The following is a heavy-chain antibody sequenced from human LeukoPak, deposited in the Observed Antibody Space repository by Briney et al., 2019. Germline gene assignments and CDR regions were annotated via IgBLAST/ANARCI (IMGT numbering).Heavy chain of an antibody. CDR2: MNPNSGNT. V-gene: IGHV1-8*02. Sequence: ASVKVSCKASGYTFTSYGINWVRQTTGQGLEWMGWMNPNSGNTGYAQKFQGRVTMTRNTSISTAYMELSSLRSEDTAVYYCARGVGKPWDYYYGMDVWSQGTTVTVSS. CDR3: ARGVGKPWDYYYGMDV. D-gene: IGHD1-14*01. CDR1: GYTFTSYG. J-gene: IGHJ6*02.